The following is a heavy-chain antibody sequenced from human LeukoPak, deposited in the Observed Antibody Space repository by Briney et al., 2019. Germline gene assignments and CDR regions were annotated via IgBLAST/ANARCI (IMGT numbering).Heavy chain of an antibody. D-gene: IGHD1-26*01. CDR1: GYTFTGYY. CDR3: ARGGRWELLYLDAFDI. CDR2: INPNSGGT. J-gene: IGHJ3*02. Sequence: ASVKVSCKASGYTFTGYYMHWVRQAPGQGLESMGWINPNSGGTNYAQKFQGRGTMTRDTSISKAYMELSRLRSDDTAVYYCARGGRWELLYLDAFDIWGQGTMVTVSS. V-gene: IGHV1-2*02.